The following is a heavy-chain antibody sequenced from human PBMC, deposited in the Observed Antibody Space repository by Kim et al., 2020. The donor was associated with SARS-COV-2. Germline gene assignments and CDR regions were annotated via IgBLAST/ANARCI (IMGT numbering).Heavy chain of an antibody. J-gene: IGHJ5*02. D-gene: IGHD6-13*01. V-gene: IGHV4-59*01. Sequence: LKSRVTISVDTSKNQFSLKLSSVTAADTAVYYCARVLKQAAAGWAAWFDPWGQGTLVTVSS. CDR3: ARVLKQAAAGWAAWFDP.